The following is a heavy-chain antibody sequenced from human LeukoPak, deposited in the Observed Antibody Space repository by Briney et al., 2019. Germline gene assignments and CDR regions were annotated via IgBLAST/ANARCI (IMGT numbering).Heavy chain of an antibody. CDR2: MSWNSGSI. CDR3: AKDMGPHYYYYYMDV. Sequence: GRSLRLSCAASGFTFDDYAMHWVRQAPGKGLEWVSGMSWNSGSIGYADSVKGRFTTSRDNATNSLYLQMNSLRAEDMALHYCAKDMGPHYYYYYMDVWGKGTTVTVSS. V-gene: IGHV3-9*03. J-gene: IGHJ6*03. CDR1: GFTFDDYA.